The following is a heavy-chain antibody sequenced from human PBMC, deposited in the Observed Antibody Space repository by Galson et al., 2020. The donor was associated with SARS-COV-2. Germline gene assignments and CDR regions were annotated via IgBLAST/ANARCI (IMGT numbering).Heavy chain of an antibody. CDR3: ARDDHYYDSSGYPYYFDY. Sequence: GGSLRLSCAASGFTFSSYSMNWVRQAPGKGLEWVSSISSSSSYIYYADSVKGRFTISRDNAKNSLYLQMNSLRAEDTAVYYCARDDHYYDSSGYPYYFDYWGQGTLVTVSS. J-gene: IGHJ4*02. CDR1: GFTFSSYS. D-gene: IGHD3-22*01. CDR2: ISSSSSYI. V-gene: IGHV3-21*01.